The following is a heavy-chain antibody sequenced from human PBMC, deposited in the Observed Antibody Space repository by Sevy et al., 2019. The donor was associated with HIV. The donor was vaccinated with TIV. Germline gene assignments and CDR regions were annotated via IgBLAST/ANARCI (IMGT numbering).Heavy chain of an antibody. CDR3: AREAGSSYYGQIDH. J-gene: IGHJ4*02. Sequence: GGSLRLSCAASGFTFSSFGMHWVRQAPGKGLEWVGRISPYSGDTKYAQKFQGRVTMTRDTSISTAYMVLSGLTFDDTAVYFCAREAGSSYYGQIDHWGQGSLVTVSS. CDR1: GFTFSSFG. CDR2: ISPYSGDT. V-gene: IGHV1-2*06. D-gene: IGHD1-26*01.